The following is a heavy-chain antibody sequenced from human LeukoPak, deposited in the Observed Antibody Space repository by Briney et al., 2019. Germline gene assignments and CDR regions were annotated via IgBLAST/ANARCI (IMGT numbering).Heavy chain of an antibody. CDR1: IFIHRRYA. D-gene: IGHD1-26*01. J-gene: IGHJ6*02. CDR3: AKANIVGATSFYHYGMDV. CDR2: ISESGGST. Sequence: GGSLRLSCAACIFIHRRYAMSWVRQAPAKGLEWVSGISESGGSTYYADSVKDRLTISRDNSRNTLSLQKNSLRAEDTAVYYCAKANIVGATSFYHYGMDVWGQGTTVTVSS. V-gene: IGHV3-23*01.